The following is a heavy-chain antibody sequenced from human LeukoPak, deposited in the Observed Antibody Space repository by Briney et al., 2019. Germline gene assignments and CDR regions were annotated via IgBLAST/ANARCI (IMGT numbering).Heavy chain of an antibody. CDR3: ATDGRGYSGYGDFEY. CDR1: GFTFRNYW. Sequence: GGSLRLSCVVSGFTFRNYWMSWVRQAPGKGLEWVANIKQDGSEKYYVDSVKGRFTISRDNAKNSLYLQMNSLRAEDTAVYYCATDGRGYSGYGDFEYWGQGTLVTVSS. V-gene: IGHV3-7*01. J-gene: IGHJ4*02. CDR2: IKQDGSEK. D-gene: IGHD5-12*01.